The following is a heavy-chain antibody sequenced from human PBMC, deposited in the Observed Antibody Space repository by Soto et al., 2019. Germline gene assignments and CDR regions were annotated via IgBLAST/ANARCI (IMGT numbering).Heavy chain of an antibody. Sequence: QVQLQESGPGLVKPSETLSLTCSVSGGSISDYFSVWIRQPPGKGLEWIGQISYFGTTIYNASLAGRVSMSRVTSTNQFSLTLTSVTAADTAVYFCARCKKWDSSIAPDHWGQGILVSVSS. CDR2: ISYFGTT. J-gene: IGHJ4*02. V-gene: IGHV4-59*01. CDR1: GGSISDYF. D-gene: IGHD6-6*01. CDR3: ARCKKWDSSIAPDH.